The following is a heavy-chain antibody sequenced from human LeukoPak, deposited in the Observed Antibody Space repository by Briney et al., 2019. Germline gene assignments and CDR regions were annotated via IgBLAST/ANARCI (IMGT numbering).Heavy chain of an antibody. Sequence: PSENLSLTCTVSGGSISSGGYYWSWIRQPPGKGLEWIGYIYHSGSTYYNPSLKSRVTISVDRSKNQFSLKLSSVTAADTAVYYCASRRSETLQGGYDWKGGYLNWYFDLWGRGTLVTVSS. CDR1: GGSISSGGYY. CDR2: IYHSGST. D-gene: IGHD5-12*01. J-gene: IGHJ2*01. V-gene: IGHV4-30-2*02. CDR3: ASRRSETLQGGYDWKGGYLNWYFDL.